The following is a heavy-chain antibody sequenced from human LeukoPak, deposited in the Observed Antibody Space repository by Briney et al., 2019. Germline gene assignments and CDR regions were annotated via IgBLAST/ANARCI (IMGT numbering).Heavy chain of an antibody. J-gene: IGHJ4*02. D-gene: IGHD3-22*01. CDR2: ISVSGGST. CDR1: GFTFSSYA. Sequence: GGSLRLSCAASGFTFSSYAMSWVRQAPGKGLEWVSTISVSGGSTYYADSVKGRFTISRDDSKNTLYLQLNTLRAEDTAVYSCAREGYYDGVKGYFDYWGQGTLVTVSS. V-gene: IGHV3-23*01. CDR3: AREGYYDGVKGYFDY.